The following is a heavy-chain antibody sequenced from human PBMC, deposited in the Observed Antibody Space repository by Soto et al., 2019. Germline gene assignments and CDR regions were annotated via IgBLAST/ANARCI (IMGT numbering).Heavy chain of an antibody. CDR1: GFTFNSYA. J-gene: IGHJ4*02. Sequence: EVQLLESGGGLVQPGGSLRLSRAASGFTFNSYAMNWVRQAPGKGLEWVSGISGSGTSTYYPDSVQGRFTISRDNSKNTVYLQMNSLRADDTALYYSAKRTRDGYNSPIDYWGQGTLVTVSS. D-gene: IGHD5-12*01. CDR2: ISGSGTST. CDR3: AKRTRDGYNSPIDY. V-gene: IGHV3-23*01.